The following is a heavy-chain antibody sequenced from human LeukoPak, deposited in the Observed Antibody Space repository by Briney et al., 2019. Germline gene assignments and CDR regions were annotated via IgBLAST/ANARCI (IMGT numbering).Heavy chain of an antibody. CDR2: IRNIANDYAT. CDR1: GFTFSGSA. CDR3: AREERGVVRGVIIRYFDY. D-gene: IGHD3-10*01. Sequence: GGSLRLSCAASGFTFSGSAMHWVRQASGKGLEWVGRIRNIANDYATPYAASLKGRFTLSRDDSTNTPHLQMSSLRAEDTAVYYCAREERGVVRGVIIRYFDYWGQGTLVTVSS. J-gene: IGHJ4*02. V-gene: IGHV3-73*01.